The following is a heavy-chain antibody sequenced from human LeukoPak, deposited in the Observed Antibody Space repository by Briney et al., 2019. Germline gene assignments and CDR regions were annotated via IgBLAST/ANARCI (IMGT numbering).Heavy chain of an antibody. D-gene: IGHD3-10*01. CDR3: ASLPWGVRGVIIQDFDY. V-gene: IGHV4-34*01. J-gene: IGHJ4*02. CDR1: GGSFSGYY. CDR2: IYYSGST. Sequence: PSETLSLTCAVYGGSFSGYYWGWIRQPPGKGLESIGSIYYSGSTYYNPSLKSRVTISVDTSKNQFSLNLSSVTAADTAVYYCASLPWGVRGVIIQDFDYWGQGTLVTVSS.